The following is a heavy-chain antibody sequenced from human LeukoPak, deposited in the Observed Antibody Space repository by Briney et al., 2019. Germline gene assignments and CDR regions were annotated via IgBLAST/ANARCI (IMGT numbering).Heavy chain of an antibody. CDR3: ARLRYCSSTSCYGTVPPPNWFDP. D-gene: IGHD2-2*01. CDR2: IYPGDSDT. J-gene: IGHJ5*02. V-gene: IGHV5-51*01. CDR1: GYSFTSYW. Sequence: GESLKISCKGSGYSFTSYWIGWVRQMPGKGLEWMGIIYPGDSDTRYSPSFQGQVTISADKSISTAYLQWSSLKASDTAMYYCARLRYCSSTSCYGTVPPPNWFDPWGQGTLVTVSS.